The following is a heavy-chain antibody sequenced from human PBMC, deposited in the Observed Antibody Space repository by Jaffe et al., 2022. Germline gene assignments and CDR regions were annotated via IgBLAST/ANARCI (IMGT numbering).Heavy chain of an antibody. CDR3: AKIPLPYYYGSGSYLIDY. CDR1: GFTFSSYA. D-gene: IGHD3-10*01. Sequence: EVQLLESGGGLVQPGGSLRLSCAASGFTFSSYAMSWVRQAPGKGLEWVSAISGSGGSTYYADSVKGRFTISRDNSKNTLYLQMNSLRAEDTAVYYCAKIPLPYYYGSGSYLIDYWGQGTLVTVSS. J-gene: IGHJ4*02. V-gene: IGHV3-23*01. CDR2: ISGSGGST.